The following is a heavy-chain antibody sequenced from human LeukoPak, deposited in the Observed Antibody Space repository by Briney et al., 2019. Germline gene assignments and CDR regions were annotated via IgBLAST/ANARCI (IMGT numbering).Heavy chain of an antibody. Sequence: GGSLRLSCAASGFIFTNYFMSWVRQAPGKGLEWVASIKHDGSEKYYVDSVRGRFTISRDNTMNSLYLQMSSLRAEDTAVYYCATDRGWRTSGYYLYYFEYWGQGTLVTFFS. CDR1: GFIFTNYF. CDR3: ATDRGWRTSGYYLYYFEY. V-gene: IGHV3-7*01. CDR2: IKHDGSEK. J-gene: IGHJ4*02. D-gene: IGHD3-3*01.